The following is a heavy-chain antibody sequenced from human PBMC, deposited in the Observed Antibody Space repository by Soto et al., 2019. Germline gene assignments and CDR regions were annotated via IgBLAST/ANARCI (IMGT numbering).Heavy chain of an antibody. V-gene: IGHV4-39*01. CDR2: IYYTGNT. D-gene: IGHD1-20*01. Sequence: NPSETLSLTCSVSGGSMNNNSYYWGWIRQPPGKGLEWIGTIYYTGNTFYNPSLRSRVTISVDTSKNQLSLNLTSLTVADTAVYYCARPRWKDGIKWGRGILVTVSS. CDR3: ARPRWKDGIK. J-gene: IGHJ4*02. CDR1: GGSMNNNSYY.